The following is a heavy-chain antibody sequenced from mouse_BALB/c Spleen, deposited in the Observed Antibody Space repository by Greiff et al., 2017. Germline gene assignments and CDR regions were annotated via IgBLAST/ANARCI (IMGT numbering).Heavy chain of an antibody. D-gene: IGHD1-1*01. CDR2: ISSGGSYT. J-gene: IGHJ2*01. CDR3: TRAGLLRYLDY. CDR1: GFTFSSYT. Sequence: EVQLQESGGGLVKPGGSLKLSCAASGFTFSSYTMSWVRQTPEKRLEWVATISSGGSYTYYPDSVKGRFTISRDNAKNTLYLQMSSLKSEDTAMYYCTRAGLLRYLDYWGQGTTLTVSS. V-gene: IGHV5-6-4*01.